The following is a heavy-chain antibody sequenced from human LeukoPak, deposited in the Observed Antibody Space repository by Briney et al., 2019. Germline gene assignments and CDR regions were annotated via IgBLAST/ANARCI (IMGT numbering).Heavy chain of an antibody. CDR3: AREYSSSSPFDY. D-gene: IGHD6-6*01. Sequence: GASVKVSCKASGYTFTSYDINWVRQATGQGLEWMGWMNPNSGNTGYAQKFQGRVTMTRNTSISTAYMELRSLRSDDTAVYYCAREYSSSSPFDYWGQGTLVTVSS. CDR1: GYTFTSYD. J-gene: IGHJ4*02. V-gene: IGHV1-8*01. CDR2: MNPNSGNT.